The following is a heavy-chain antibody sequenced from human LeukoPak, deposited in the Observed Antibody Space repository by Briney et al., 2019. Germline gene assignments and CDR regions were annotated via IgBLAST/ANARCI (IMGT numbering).Heavy chain of an antibody. Sequence: GGSLRLSCAASGFTFSSYWMHWVRQAPGKGLVWVSRINTDGGSTSSADSVKGRITISRDNAKNTLYLQMNSLTAEDTAVYFCARDSSVAGSDFDLWGRGTLVTVSS. CDR3: ARDSSVAGSDFDL. CDR2: INTDGGST. CDR1: GFTFSSYW. D-gene: IGHD6-19*01. V-gene: IGHV3-74*01. J-gene: IGHJ2*01.